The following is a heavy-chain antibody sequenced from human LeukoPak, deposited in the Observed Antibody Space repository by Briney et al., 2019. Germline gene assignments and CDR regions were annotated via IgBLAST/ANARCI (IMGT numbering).Heavy chain of an antibody. D-gene: IGHD3-10*01. J-gene: IGHJ4*02. CDR1: GFTFSSYE. V-gene: IGHV3-48*03. CDR3: ARDLISGELLDYFDY. CDR2: ISSSGSTI. Sequence: PGGSLRLSCAASGFTFSSYEMNWVRQAPGKGLEWVSYISSSGSTIYYTDSLKGRFTISRDNAKNSLYLQMSSLRAEDTAVYYCARDLISGELLDYFDYWGQGTRVTVSS.